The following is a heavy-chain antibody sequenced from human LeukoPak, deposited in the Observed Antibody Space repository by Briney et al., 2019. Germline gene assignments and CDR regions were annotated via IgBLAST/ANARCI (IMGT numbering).Heavy chain of an antibody. CDR2: INHSGST. CDR1: GGSFSGYY. Sequence: SETLSLTCAVYGGSFSGYYWRWVRQPPGKGLEWIGEINHSGSTNYNPSLKSRVTISVDTSKNQFSLKLSSVTAADTAVYYCARALQRSGYSYGRYWYFDLWGRGTLVTVSS. CDR3: ARALQRSGYSYGRYWYFDL. J-gene: IGHJ2*01. V-gene: IGHV4-34*01. D-gene: IGHD5-18*01.